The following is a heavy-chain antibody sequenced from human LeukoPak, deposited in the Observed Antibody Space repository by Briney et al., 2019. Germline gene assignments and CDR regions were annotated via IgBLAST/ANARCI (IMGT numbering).Heavy chain of an antibody. V-gene: IGHV3-11*01. Sequence: GGSLRLSCAASGFTFSDYYMSWIRQAPGKGLEWVSYISSSGSTIYYADSVKGRFTISRDNAKNSLYLQMNSLRAEDTAVYYCASVGYYYDSSGYYRYWGQGTLVTVSS. J-gene: IGHJ4*02. D-gene: IGHD3-22*01. CDR3: ASVGYYYDSSGYYRY. CDR2: ISSSGSTI. CDR1: GFTFSDYY.